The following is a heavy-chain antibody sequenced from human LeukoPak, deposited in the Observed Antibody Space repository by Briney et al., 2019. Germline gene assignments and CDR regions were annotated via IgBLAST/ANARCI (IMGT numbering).Heavy chain of an antibody. V-gene: IGHV3-64D*09. CDR2: ISSNGGST. J-gene: IGHJ4*02. Sequence: PGGSLRLSCSASGFTFSDYAIHWVRQAPGKGLEYVSAISSNGGSTYYADLVKGRFTISRDNSKNTLYLQMSSLRAEDTAVYYCVKAGCSSTRCYGNYWGQGTLVTVSS. CDR1: GFTFSDYA. CDR3: VKAGCSSTRCYGNY. D-gene: IGHD2-2*01.